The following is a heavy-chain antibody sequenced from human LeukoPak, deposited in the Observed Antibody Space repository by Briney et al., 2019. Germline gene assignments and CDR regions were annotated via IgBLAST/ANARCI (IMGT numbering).Heavy chain of an antibody. D-gene: IGHD3-22*01. CDR3: AKGGQWLLKWYFDY. CDR2: ISYDGSNK. J-gene: IGHJ4*02. CDR1: GFTFSRYG. V-gene: IGHV3-30*04. Sequence: GGSLRLSCAASGFTFSRYGMHWVRQAPGKGLEWVTAISYDGSNKYYADSVKGRFTISRDNSKNTLYLQMNSRRAEDTAVYYCAKGGQWLLKWYFDYWGQGTLVTVSS.